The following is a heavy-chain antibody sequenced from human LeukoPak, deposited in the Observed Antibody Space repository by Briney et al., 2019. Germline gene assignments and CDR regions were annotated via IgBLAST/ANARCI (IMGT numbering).Heavy chain of an antibody. CDR2: IYPGDSDT. CDR1: GYTFTSYW. Sequence: GESLKISCKGSGYTFTSYWIGWVRQMPGKGLEWMGIIYPGDSDTRYSQSFQGQATISADKSISTAYLQWSSLKASDTAIYYCARHYKYNSGWPVLGAFDIWGQGTMVTVSS. D-gene: IGHD6-19*01. J-gene: IGHJ3*02. CDR3: ARHYKYNSGWPVLGAFDI. V-gene: IGHV5-51*01.